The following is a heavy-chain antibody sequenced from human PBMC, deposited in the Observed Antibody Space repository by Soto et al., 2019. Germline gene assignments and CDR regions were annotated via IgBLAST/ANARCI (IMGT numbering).Heavy chain of an antibody. J-gene: IGHJ6*02. V-gene: IGHV4-31*03. CDR2: IYYSGST. Sequence: SETLSLTCTVSGGSISSGGYYWSWIRQHPGKGLEWIGYIYYSGSTYYNPSLKSRVTISVDTSKNQFSLKLSSVTAADTAVYYCARESLEKGYYYYGMDVWGQGTTVTVSS. CDR1: GGSISSGGYY. CDR3: ARESLEKGYYYYGMDV. D-gene: IGHD6-6*01.